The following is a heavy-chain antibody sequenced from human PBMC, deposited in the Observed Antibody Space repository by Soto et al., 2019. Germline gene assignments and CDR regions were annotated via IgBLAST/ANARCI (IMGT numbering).Heavy chain of an antibody. J-gene: IGHJ4*02. D-gene: IGHD1-26*01. Sequence: QVQLVQSGAEVKKPGSSVKVSCKASGGSFSSYAISWVRQAPGQGLEWMGGIIPIFGTANYAQKFQGRVTITADESTSTAYMELSSLRSEDTAVYYCARLGDGYYLYYYYFDYWGQGTLVTVSS. CDR2: IIPIFGTA. CDR1: GGSFSSYA. CDR3: ARLGDGYYLYYYYFDY. V-gene: IGHV1-69*01.